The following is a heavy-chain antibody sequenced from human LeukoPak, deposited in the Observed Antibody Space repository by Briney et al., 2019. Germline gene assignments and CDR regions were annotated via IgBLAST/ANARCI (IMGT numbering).Heavy chain of an antibody. V-gene: IGHV3-23*01. CDR2: IFPSGGEI. CDR1: GFTFSTFA. Sequence: GGSLRLSCAASGFTFSTFAMIGVRHPPGKGLEWASSIFPSGGEIHYADSVRGRFTISRDNSKSTLSLQMNSLRAEDTAIYYCATYRQVLLPFESWGQGTLVTVSS. CDR3: ATYRQVLLPFES. J-gene: IGHJ4*02. D-gene: IGHD2-8*02.